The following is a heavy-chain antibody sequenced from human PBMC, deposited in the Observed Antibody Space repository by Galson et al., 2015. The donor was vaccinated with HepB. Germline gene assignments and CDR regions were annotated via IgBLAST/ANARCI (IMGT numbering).Heavy chain of an antibody. CDR2: IYSGGST. CDR1: GFTVSSNY. CDR3: ARDGDYYDSSGRD. V-gene: IGHV3-53*01. J-gene: IGHJ4*02. D-gene: IGHD3-22*01. Sequence: SLRLSCAASGFTVSSNYMSWVRQAPGKGLEWVSVIYSGGSTYYADSVKGRFTISRDNSKNTLYLQMNSLRAEDTAVYYCARDGDYYDSSGRDWGQGTLVTVSS.